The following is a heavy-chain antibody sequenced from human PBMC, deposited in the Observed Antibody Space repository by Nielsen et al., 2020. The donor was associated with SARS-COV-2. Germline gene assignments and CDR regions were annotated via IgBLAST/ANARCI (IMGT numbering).Heavy chain of an antibody. Sequence: GGSLRLSCAASGFTFSSYAMSWVRQAPGKGLEWVSAISGSGGSTYYAGSVKGRFTISRDNSKNTLYLQMNSLRAEDTAVYYCAKGRIAAAAKAPVDYWGQGTLVTVSS. V-gene: IGHV3-23*01. CDR1: GFTFSSYA. J-gene: IGHJ4*02. CDR3: AKGRIAAAAKAPVDY. CDR2: ISGSGGST. D-gene: IGHD6-13*01.